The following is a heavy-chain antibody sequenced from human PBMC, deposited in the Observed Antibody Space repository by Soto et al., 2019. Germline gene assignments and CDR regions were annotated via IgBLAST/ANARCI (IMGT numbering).Heavy chain of an antibody. CDR3: ARENPVRGNRTDY. V-gene: IGHV4-31*03. CDR2: INYSGST. Sequence: PSETLSLTCTVSGVSISSGGYYWNWIRQHPGKGLEWIGEINYSGSTNYNPSLKSRVTISVDTSKNQFSLKLSSVTAADTAVYYCARENPVRGNRTDYWGQGTLVT. D-gene: IGHD3-10*01. J-gene: IGHJ4*02. CDR1: GVSISSGGYY.